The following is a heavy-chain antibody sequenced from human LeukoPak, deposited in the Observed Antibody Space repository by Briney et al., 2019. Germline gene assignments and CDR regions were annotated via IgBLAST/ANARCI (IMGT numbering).Heavy chain of an antibody. J-gene: IGHJ6*02. CDR1: GFTFSSYA. CDR2: TRNKANSYTT. Sequence: PGGSLRLSCAASGFTFSSYAMHWVRQAPGKGLEWVGRTRNKANSYTTEYAASVKGRFTISRDDSKNSLYLQMNSLKTEDTAVYYCAGGYDSSGYYLDDYYYYGMDVWGQGTTVTVSS. D-gene: IGHD3-22*01. CDR3: AGGYDSSGYYLDDYYYYGMDV. V-gene: IGHV3-72*01.